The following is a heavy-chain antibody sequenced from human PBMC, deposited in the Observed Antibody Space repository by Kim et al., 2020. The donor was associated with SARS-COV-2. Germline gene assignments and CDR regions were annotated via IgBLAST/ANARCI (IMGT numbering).Heavy chain of an antibody. CDR3: ATLNEDYAGGISYWIDY. CDR1: GYTFTSYG. CDR2: ISAYNGNT. Sequence: ASVKVSCKASGYTFTSYGISWVRQAPGQGLEWMGWISAYNGNTNYAQKLQGRVTMTTDTSTSTAYMELRSLRSDDTAVYYCATLNEDYAGGISYWIDYWGQGTLVTVSS. V-gene: IGHV1-18*01. J-gene: IGHJ4*02. D-gene: IGHD2-8*02.